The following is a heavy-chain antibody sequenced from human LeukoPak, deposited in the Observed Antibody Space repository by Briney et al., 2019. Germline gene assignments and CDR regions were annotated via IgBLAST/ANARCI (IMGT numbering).Heavy chain of an antibody. Sequence: GGSLRLSCVGSGFMFTNYWMNWVRQAPGKGPQWVATIKEDGTERYYVDSVRGRFTISRDNAKNSLILQMSTLRVEDTAVYYCARGGSGSSWGPGTLVTVSS. CDR3: ARGGSGSS. J-gene: IGHJ5*02. CDR1: GFMFTNYW. D-gene: IGHD3-10*01. V-gene: IGHV3-7*04. CDR2: IKEDGTER.